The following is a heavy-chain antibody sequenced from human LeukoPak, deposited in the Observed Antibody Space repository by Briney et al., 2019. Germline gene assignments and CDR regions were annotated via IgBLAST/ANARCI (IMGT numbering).Heavy chain of an antibody. CDR2: ISSSSSTI. J-gene: IGHJ4*02. D-gene: IGHD2-15*01. V-gene: IGHV3-48*01. CDR3: ARVSCSGGSCYIGQVHFDY. Sequence: PGGSLRLSCAASGFTFSSYSMNWVRQAPGKGLEWVSYISSSSSTIYYADSVKGRFTISRDNAKNSLYLQMNSLRAEDTAVYYCARVSCSGGSCYIGQVHFDYWGQGTLVTVSS. CDR1: GFTFSSYS.